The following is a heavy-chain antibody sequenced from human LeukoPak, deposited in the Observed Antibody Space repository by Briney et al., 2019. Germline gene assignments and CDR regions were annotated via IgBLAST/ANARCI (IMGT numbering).Heavy chain of an antibody. CDR3: ARDMVAARLIGLIDY. D-gene: IGHD6-6*01. Sequence: GGSVRLSCAASGFTFTNYVMNWVRQAPGKGLEWVSTIGVNTDNTYYADSVKGRFTISRDNAKNSLYLQMNSLRAEDTAVYYCARDMVAARLIGLIDYWGQGTLVTVSS. V-gene: IGHV3-21*01. CDR1: GFTFTNYV. J-gene: IGHJ4*02. CDR2: IGVNTDNT.